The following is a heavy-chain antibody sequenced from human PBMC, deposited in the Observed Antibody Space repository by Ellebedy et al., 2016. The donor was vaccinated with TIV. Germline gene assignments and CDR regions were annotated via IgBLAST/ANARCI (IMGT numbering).Heavy chain of an antibody. CDR3: ARDAAGNGGKLDY. CDR1: GFTVTTNY. J-gene: IGHJ4*02. Sequence: GESLKISCAASGFTVTTNYMNWVRQAPGKGLEGVSVIYSAADGCETHSAASVKGRFTIFIDSSKNTRYLQMNRLRAEDTAVYYCARDAAGNGGKLDYWGQGALVTVSS. CDR2: IYSAADGCET. D-gene: IGHD4-23*01. V-gene: IGHV3-53*01.